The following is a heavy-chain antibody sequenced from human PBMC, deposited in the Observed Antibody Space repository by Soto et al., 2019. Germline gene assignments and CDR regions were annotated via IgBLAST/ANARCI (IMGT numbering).Heavy chain of an antibody. D-gene: IGHD2-2*01. CDR3: SKNNVAPAFVGLEY. V-gene: IGHV3-53*01. CDR1: GFNFDNSY. CDR2: LYSGGKS. J-gene: IGHJ4*02. Sequence: PGGSLRLSCAASGFNFDNSYMSWVRQAPGKGLEWVAILYSGGKSYYAESVRGRFTISRDISKNTLDLQMNRLTADDTAVYYCSKNNVAPAFVGLEYWGKGTLVTVSS.